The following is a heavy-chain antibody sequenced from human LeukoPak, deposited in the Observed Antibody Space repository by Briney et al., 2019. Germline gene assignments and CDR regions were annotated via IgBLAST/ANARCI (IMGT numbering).Heavy chain of an antibody. CDR1: GGSISSGGYY. V-gene: IGHV4-31*03. CDR3: ARGGTGGIAVAGNGYFQH. Sequence: SETLSLTCTVSGGSISSGGYYWSWIRQHPGKGLEWIGYIYYSGSTYYNPSLKSRVTISVDTSKNQFSLKLSSVTAADTAVYYCARGGTGGIAVAGNGYFQHRGQGTLVTVSS. D-gene: IGHD6-19*01. CDR2: IYYSGST. J-gene: IGHJ1*01.